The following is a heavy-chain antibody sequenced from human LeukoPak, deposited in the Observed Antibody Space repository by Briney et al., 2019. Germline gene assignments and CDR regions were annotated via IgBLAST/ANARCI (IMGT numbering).Heavy chain of an antibody. V-gene: IGHV3-64D*06. CDR2: ISSNGGST. CDR1: GFTFSSYA. D-gene: IGHD6-13*01. J-gene: IGHJ6*02. Sequence: PGGSLRLSCSASGFTFSSYAMHWVRQAPGKGLEYVSAISSNGGSTYYADSVKGRFTISRDNSKNTLYLQMSSLRAEDTAVYYCARGDSSSWSPGYYYYGMDVWGQGTTVTVSS. CDR3: ARGDSSSWSPGYYYYGMDV.